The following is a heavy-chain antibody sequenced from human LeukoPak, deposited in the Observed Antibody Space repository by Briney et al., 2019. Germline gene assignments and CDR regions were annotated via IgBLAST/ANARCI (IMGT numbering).Heavy chain of an antibody. V-gene: IGHV4-39*07. CDR1: GGSISGSSYY. CDR3: ARTPSVYCSGGNYYPGHLDF. CDR2: IYYSGNT. Sequence: SETLSLTCTVSGGSISGSSYYWGWIRQPPGKGLEWIGSIYYSGNTYYNPSLKSRVTISVDTSKNQFSLEVSSVTAADTAVYYCARTPSVYCSGGNYYPGHLDFWSQGTLVTVSS. J-gene: IGHJ4*02. D-gene: IGHD2-15*01.